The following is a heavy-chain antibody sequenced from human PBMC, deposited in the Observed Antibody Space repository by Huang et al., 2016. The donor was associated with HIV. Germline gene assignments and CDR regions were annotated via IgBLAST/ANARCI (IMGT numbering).Heavy chain of an antibody. CDR3: ARGDYYDSSGYHPGYFDY. V-gene: IGHV3-30*02. D-gene: IGHD3-22*01. Sequence: VQLMESGGGVVQPGGSLRLSCAASGFILSNYGMHWVRQAPGKGLEWVASIRNDGRKKYYGDSVKGRFTIARDNSKNTLFVQMSSLRTEDTAVYYCARGDYYDSSGYHPGYFDYWGQGTLVTVSS. J-gene: IGHJ4*02. CDR2: IRNDGRKK. CDR1: GFILSNYG.